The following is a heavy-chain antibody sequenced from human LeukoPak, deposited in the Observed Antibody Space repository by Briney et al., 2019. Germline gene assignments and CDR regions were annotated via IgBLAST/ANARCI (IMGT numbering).Heavy chain of an antibody. CDR3: VSFYETN. CDR1: GNYW. V-gene: IGHV3-74*01. Sequence: PGGSLRLSCAASGNYWMHWVRQAPGKGLVWVSHVNSDGSWTSHADSVKGRFTISKDNAKNTVYLQMNNLRTADTAVYYCVSFYETNWGRGTLVTVSS. J-gene: IGHJ4*02. CDR2: VNSDGSWT. D-gene: IGHD2-2*01.